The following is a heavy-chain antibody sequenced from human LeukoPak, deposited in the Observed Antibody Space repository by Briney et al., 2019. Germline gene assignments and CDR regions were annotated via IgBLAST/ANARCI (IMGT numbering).Heavy chain of an antibody. V-gene: IGHV4-39*01. CDR2: IYYSGST. CDR1: GGSISSSSYY. CDR3: ARGSYYYGSGSPNWFDP. J-gene: IGHJ5*02. Sequence: PSETLSLTCTVSGGSISSSSYYWGWIRPPPGKGLEWIGSIYYSGSTYYNTSLKSRVTISVDTSKNQFSLKLSSVTAADTAVYYCARGSYYYGSGSPNWFDPWGQGTLVTVSS. D-gene: IGHD3-10*01.